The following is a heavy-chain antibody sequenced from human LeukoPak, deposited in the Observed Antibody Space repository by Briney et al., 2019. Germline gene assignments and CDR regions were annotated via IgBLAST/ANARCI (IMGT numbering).Heavy chain of an antibody. CDR2: ISKDGSDK. Sequence: PGMSLRLSCAASGFTFISYGIHWVRQAPGKGLEWVAVISKDGSDKKYADSVKGRFIISRDNSKNTLYLQMNSLRAEDTAVYYCARGYSYGFDYWGQGTLVTVSS. D-gene: IGHD5-18*01. CDR1: GFTFISYG. CDR3: ARGYSYGFDY. J-gene: IGHJ4*02. V-gene: IGHV3-30*03.